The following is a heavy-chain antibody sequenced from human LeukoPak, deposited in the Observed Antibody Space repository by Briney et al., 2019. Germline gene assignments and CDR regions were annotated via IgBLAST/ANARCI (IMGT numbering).Heavy chain of an antibody. J-gene: IGHJ4*02. V-gene: IGHV4-4*02. CDR2: IYHSGST. CDR3: ARGGFVEMATTTY. Sequence: SGTLSLTCAVSGASITSSNWWSWVRQPPGKGLEWIGEIYHSGSTNYNPSLKSRVTISVDKSKNQFSLKLSSVTAADTAVYYCARGGFVEMATTTYWGQGTLVTVSS. CDR1: GASITSSNW. D-gene: IGHD5-24*01.